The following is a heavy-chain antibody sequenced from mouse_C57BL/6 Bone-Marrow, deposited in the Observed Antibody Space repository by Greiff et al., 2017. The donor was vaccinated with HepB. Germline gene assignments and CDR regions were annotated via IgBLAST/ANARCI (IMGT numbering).Heavy chain of an antibody. J-gene: IGHJ4*01. CDR2: INPNNGGT. V-gene: IGHV1-18*01. CDR1: GYTFTDYN. Sequence: VQLQQSGPELVKPGASVKIPCKASGYTFTDYNMDWVKQSHGKSLEWIGDINPNNGGTIYNQKFKGKATLTVDKSSSTAYMELRSLTSEDTAVYYCARPYGSSPYYAMDYWGQGTSVTVSS. D-gene: IGHD1-1*01. CDR3: ARPYGSSPYYAMDY.